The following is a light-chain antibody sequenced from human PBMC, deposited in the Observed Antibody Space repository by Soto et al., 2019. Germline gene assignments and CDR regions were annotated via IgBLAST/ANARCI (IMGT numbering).Light chain of an antibody. CDR1: QGISNY. Sequence: DIQMTQSPSSLSASVGDRVTITCRASQGISNYLVWYQQKPGKVPKLLIYAAATLQSGVPSRFSGSGSGTDFTLTISSLQPEDVATYYCQNYNGAPWTFGQGSKVEIK. CDR2: AAA. V-gene: IGKV1-27*01. CDR3: QNYNGAPWT. J-gene: IGKJ1*01.